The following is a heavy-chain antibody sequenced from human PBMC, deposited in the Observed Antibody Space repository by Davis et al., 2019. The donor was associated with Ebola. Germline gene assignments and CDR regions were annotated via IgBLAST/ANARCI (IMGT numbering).Heavy chain of an antibody. Sequence: GGSLRLSCAASGFTFSSYGMHWVRQAPGKGLEWVAVIWYDGSNKYYADSVKGRFTISRDNSKNTLYLQMNSLRAEDTAVYYCARGGDIVVVVAADVDYYGMDVWGKGTTVTVSS. CDR1: GFTFSSYG. CDR2: IWYDGSNK. J-gene: IGHJ6*04. V-gene: IGHV3-33*01. D-gene: IGHD2-15*01. CDR3: ARGGDIVVVVAADVDYYGMDV.